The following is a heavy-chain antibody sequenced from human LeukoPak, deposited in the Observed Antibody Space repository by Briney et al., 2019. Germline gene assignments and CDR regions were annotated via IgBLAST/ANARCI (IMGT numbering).Heavy chain of an antibody. Sequence: PSETLSLTCTVSGGSISSYYWSWIRQPAGKGLEWIGRIYTSGSTNYNPSLKSRVTMSVDTSKNQFSLKLSSVTAADTAVYYCARDFHYYDSSGYSIFDYWGQGTLVTVSS. CDR3: ARDFHYYDSSGYSIFDY. V-gene: IGHV4-4*07. CDR2: IYTSGST. CDR1: GGSISSYY. D-gene: IGHD3-22*01. J-gene: IGHJ4*02.